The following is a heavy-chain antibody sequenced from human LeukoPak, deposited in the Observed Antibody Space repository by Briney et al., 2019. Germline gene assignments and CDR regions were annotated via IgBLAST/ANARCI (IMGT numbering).Heavy chain of an antibody. D-gene: IGHD6-19*01. V-gene: IGHV4-4*02. Sequence: SGTLSLTCAVSGGSISSSNWWSWVRQPPGKGLEWIGRIFHSGTTDYKTSLQSRVTISIDTSRNQFSLKLSSVTAADTAVYYCARGPSGWYDYWGQGTLVTVSS. CDR2: IFHSGTT. CDR3: ARGPSGWYDY. CDR1: GGSISSSNW. J-gene: IGHJ4*02.